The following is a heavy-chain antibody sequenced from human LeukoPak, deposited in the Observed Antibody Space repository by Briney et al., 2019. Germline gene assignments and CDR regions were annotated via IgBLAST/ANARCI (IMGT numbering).Heavy chain of an antibody. CDR3: ARAGSGSYFSPAYDY. CDR2: ISGTSDYI. J-gene: IGHJ4*02. V-gene: IGHV3-21*04. D-gene: IGHD1-26*01. Sequence: GGSLRLSCAASGFTFSSYSMNWVRQAPGKGLEWVSSISGTSDYIYYADSVKGRFTISRDNGQNSLYLQMNSLRAEDTAVYYCARAGSGSYFSPAYDYWGQGTLVTVSS. CDR1: GFTFSSYS.